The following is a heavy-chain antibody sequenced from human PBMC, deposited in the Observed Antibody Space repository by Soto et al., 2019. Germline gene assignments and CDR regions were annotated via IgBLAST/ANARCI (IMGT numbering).Heavy chain of an antibody. CDR3: ARDRRLLNYYYYMDV. D-gene: IGHD5-12*01. CDR2: IYPGDSDT. V-gene: IGHV5-51*01. J-gene: IGHJ6*03. Sequence: GESLKISCKGSGYSFTSYWIGWVRQMPGKGLEWMGIIYPGDSDTRYSPSFQGQVTITADKSTSTAYMELSSLRSEDTAVYYCARDRRLLNYYYYMDVWGKGTTVTVSS. CDR1: GYSFTSYW.